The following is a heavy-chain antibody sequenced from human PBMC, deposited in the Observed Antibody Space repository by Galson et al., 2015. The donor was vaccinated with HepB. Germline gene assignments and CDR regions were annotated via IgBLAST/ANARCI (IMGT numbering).Heavy chain of an antibody. CDR3: ARPRVEHLSLEWLELGWFDP. V-gene: IGHV1-18*01. D-gene: IGHD3-3*01. Sequence: SVKVSCKASGYTFTSYGISWVRQAPGQGLEWMGWISAYNGNTNYAQKLQGRVTMTTDTSTSTAYMELRSLRSDDTAVYYCARPRVEHLSLEWLELGWFDPWGQGTLVTVSS. J-gene: IGHJ5*02. CDR2: ISAYNGNT. CDR1: GYTFTSYG.